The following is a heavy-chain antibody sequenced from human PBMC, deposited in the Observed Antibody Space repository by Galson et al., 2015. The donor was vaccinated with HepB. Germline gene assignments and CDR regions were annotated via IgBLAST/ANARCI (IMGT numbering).Heavy chain of an antibody. Sequence: SLRLSCAASGFTFSSYAMNWVRQAPGKGLEWVSAISGSGFITYSADSVKGRFTISRDNSKNTLYLQMNSLRAEDTAVYYCAKDYGNSRLYYFDYWGQGTLVTVSS. CDR3: AKDYGNSRLYYFDY. J-gene: IGHJ4*02. D-gene: IGHD6-13*01. CDR1: GFTFSSYA. V-gene: IGHV3-23*01. CDR2: ISGSGFIT.